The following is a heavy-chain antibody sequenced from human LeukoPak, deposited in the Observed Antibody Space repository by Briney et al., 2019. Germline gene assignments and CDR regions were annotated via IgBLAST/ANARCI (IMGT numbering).Heavy chain of an antibody. V-gene: IGHV4-4*07. Sequence: SETLSLTCTVSGGSVSGYHWSWVRKPAGKGLEWIGRIYTSGSTNYNPSLKSRVTMSVDTSKNQFPLELSSVTAADTAVYYCARGSGSYPPLDYWGQGTLVTVSS. D-gene: IGHD3-10*01. CDR1: GGSVSGYH. J-gene: IGHJ4*02. CDR2: IYTSGST. CDR3: ARGSGSYPPLDY.